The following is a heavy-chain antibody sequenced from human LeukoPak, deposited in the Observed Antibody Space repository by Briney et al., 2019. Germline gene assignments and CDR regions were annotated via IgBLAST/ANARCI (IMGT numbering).Heavy chain of an antibody. V-gene: IGHV3-30*03. Sequence: GGSLRLSCAASGFTFSNYGMHWVRQAPGKGLEWVAVISYDGNHKHYADSVKGRFTISRDNSKNTLYLQMNSLRAGDTAVYYCARGPADLRGYNYEGYWGQGTLVTVSS. CDR3: ARGPADLRGYNYEGY. D-gene: IGHD5-18*01. J-gene: IGHJ4*02. CDR2: ISYDGNHK. CDR1: GFTFSNYG.